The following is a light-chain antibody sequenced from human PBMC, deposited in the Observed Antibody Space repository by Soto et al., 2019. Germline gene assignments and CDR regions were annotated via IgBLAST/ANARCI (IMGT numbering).Light chain of an antibody. CDR3: MQALQAWT. Sequence: DIVMTQSPLSLPVTPGEPASISCRSSQSLLHSNGYNYLDWYLQKPGQPPQLLIYLGSNRASGVPDRFSGSASGTDFTLKISRVEAEDVGVYYCMQALQAWTFGQGTQV. CDR2: LGS. V-gene: IGKV2-28*01. J-gene: IGKJ1*01. CDR1: QSLLHSNGYNY.